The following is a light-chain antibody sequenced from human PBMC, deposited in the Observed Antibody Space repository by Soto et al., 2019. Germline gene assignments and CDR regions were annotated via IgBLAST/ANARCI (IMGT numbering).Light chain of an antibody. CDR1: QRVGSN. V-gene: IGKV3-15*01. J-gene: IGKJ2*01. CDR2: DAS. CDR3: HHYNNWPPGDT. Sequence: EMVMTQSPATLSVSPGERATLSCRSSQRVGSNLAWYQQKPGQAPRLLIFDASTRASGIPARFSGGGSETEFTLIISSLQSEDSAVYYCHHYNNWPPGDTFGQGTKLEIK.